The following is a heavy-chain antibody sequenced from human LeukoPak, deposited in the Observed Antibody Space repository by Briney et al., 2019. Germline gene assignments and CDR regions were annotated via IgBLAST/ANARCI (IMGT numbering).Heavy chain of an antibody. D-gene: IGHD1-1*01. CDR1: GASLGSYY. V-gene: IGHV4-59*01. Sequence: PSETLSLTCSVSGASLGSYYWIWIRQPPGKGPEWLGTIYYSGNTKYNPSLKSRVSILADTSNNQFSLRLSSVTAADTAVYYCAREGLTTIGVIDVWGKGTTVTVSS. CDR3: AREGLTTIGVIDV. CDR2: IYYSGNT. J-gene: IGHJ6*03.